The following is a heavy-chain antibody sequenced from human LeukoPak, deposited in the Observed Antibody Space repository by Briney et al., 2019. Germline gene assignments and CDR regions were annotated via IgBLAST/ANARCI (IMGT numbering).Heavy chain of an antibody. Sequence: ASVNVSCKASGYTFTDYYIHWLRQPPGQGLEWMGWIHPSTGDTHYPQNFQSRVTMTRVTALSTAYIELRRLRFDDTAVYFCAREDVDPFFDPWGQETVVTVSS. V-gene: IGHV1-2*02. CDR2: IHPSTGDT. CDR3: AREDVDPFFDP. CDR1: GYTFTDYY. J-gene: IGHJ5*02. D-gene: IGHD2/OR15-2a*01.